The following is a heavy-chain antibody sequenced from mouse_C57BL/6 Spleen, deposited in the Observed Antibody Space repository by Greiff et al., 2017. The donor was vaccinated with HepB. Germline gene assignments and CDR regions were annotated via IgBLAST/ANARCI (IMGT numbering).Heavy chain of an antibody. Sequence: EVQLQQSGPELVKPGASVKISCKASGYTFTDYYMNWVKQSHGKSLEWIGDINPNNGGTSYNQKFKGKATLTVDKSSSTAYMELRSRTAEDSAVYYCARNDYDGAYYAMDYWGQGTSVTVSS. J-gene: IGHJ4*01. CDR2: INPNNGGT. CDR3: ARNDYDGAYYAMDY. CDR1: GYTFTDYY. V-gene: IGHV1-26*01. D-gene: IGHD2-4*01.